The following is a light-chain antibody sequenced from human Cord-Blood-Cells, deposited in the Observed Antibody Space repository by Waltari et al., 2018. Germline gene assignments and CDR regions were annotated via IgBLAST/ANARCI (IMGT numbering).Light chain of an antibody. J-gene: IGLJ2*01. CDR3: CSYAGSYTFVV. V-gene: IGLV2-11*01. CDR2: DVS. CDR1: SSDVGGYNY. Sequence: QSALTQPRSVSGSPGQSVTISCTGTSSDVGGYNYVSWYHQHPGKAPKLMIYDVSKRPSGVPDRFSGSKSGNTASLTISGLQAEDEADYYCCSYAGSYTFVVVGGGTKLTVL.